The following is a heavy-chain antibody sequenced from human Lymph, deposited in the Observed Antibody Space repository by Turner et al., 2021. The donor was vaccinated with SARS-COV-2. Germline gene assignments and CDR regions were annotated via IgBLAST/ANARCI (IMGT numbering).Heavy chain of an antibody. CDR1: GYTFTGYY. D-gene: IGHD6-19*01. V-gene: IGHV1-2*02. J-gene: IGHJ3*02. Sequence: QVQLVQSGAEVKKPGASVKVSCTASGYTFTGYYVHWVRQAPGQGLEWMGRNNPNRGGTDYAQNLQGRVTMTRDTSISTAYMELSRLSSDDSAVYYCARSLGYSSGWYGDAFDIWGLGTMVTVSS. CDR3: ARSLGYSSGWYGDAFDI. CDR2: NNPNRGGT.